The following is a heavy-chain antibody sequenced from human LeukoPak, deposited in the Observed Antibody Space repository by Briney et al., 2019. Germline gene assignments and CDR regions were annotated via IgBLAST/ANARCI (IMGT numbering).Heavy chain of an antibody. D-gene: IGHD6-19*01. CDR3: ARKAVYYYGMDV. CDR2: TYPGDSET. Sequence: PGESLKISCRGAGYSFTSYWIAWVRQMPGKGLEWMGITYPGDSETIYSPSFQGQVTISADNSITTAYLQWSSLKASDTAMYYCARKAVYYYGMDVWGQGTAVTVSS. CDR1: GYSFTSYW. J-gene: IGHJ6*02. V-gene: IGHV5-51*01.